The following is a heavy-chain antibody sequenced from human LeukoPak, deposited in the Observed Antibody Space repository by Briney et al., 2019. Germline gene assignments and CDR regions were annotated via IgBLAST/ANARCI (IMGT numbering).Heavy chain of an antibody. CDR1: GYTFTAHH. CDR3: TCGRGFNYDY. V-gene: IGHV1-2*02. CDR2: VHPNSGDT. D-gene: IGHD6-25*01. Sequence: ASVNVSCTASGYTFTAHHLHWVRRAPGQGLEWMGWVHPNSGDTNYAQKFQGRVTMTRDTSASTAYMELNTLRFDDTAVYYCTCGRGFNYDYWGQGTLVTVSS. J-gene: IGHJ4*02.